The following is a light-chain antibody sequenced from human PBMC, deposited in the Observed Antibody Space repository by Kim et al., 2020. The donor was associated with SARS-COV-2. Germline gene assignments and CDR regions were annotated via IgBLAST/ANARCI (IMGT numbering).Light chain of an antibody. CDR3: QQYSHWPPYT. CDR1: QSVDSN. J-gene: IGKJ2*01. Sequence: EIVMTQSPATLSVSPGERVTLSCRASQSVDSNLAWYQQKPGQAPRLLIYGASTRATDIPARFSGSGSGTEFTLIISSQQSEDFAVYYCQQYSHWPPYTFGQGTKLEIK. CDR2: GAS. V-gene: IGKV3-15*01.